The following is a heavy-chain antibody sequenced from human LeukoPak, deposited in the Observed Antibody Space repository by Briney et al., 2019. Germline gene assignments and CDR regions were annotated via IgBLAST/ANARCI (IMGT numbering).Heavy chain of an antibody. CDR1: GDSVSSNSAA. CDR3: ARGRIAYYGMDV. Sequence: SQTLSLTCAISGDSVSSNSAAWNWSRQSPSRGLEWLGRTYYMSKWYNDYAVSVKSRITINPDTSKNQFSLQLNSVTPEDTAVYYCARGRIAYYGMDVWGQGTTVTVSS. CDR2: TYYMSKWYN. D-gene: IGHD6-13*01. V-gene: IGHV6-1*01. J-gene: IGHJ6*02.